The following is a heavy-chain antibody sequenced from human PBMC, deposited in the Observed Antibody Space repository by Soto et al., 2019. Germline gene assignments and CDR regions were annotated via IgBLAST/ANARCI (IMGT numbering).Heavy chain of an antibody. D-gene: IGHD6-6*01. Sequence: SETLSLTCTVSGGSISSSSYYWGWIRQPPGKGLEWIGSIYYSGSTYYNPSLKSRVTISVDTSKNQFSLKLSSVTAADTAVYYCARHGQLVRDYYFDYWGQGTLVTVSS. CDR2: IYYSGST. J-gene: IGHJ4*02. V-gene: IGHV4-39*01. CDR1: GGSISSSSYY. CDR3: ARHGQLVRDYYFDY.